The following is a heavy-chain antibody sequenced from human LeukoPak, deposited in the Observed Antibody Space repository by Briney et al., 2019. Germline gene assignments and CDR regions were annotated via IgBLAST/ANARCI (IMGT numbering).Heavy chain of an antibody. CDR2: ISYDGSNK. V-gene: IGHV3-30*18. CDR1: GFTFSSYG. Sequence: GGSLRLSCAASGFTFSSYGMHWVRQAPGKGLEWVAVISYDGSNKYYADSVKGRFTISRDNSKNTLYLQMNSLRAEDTAVYYCAKEIVLRHFDWLSNPSWDFDYWGQGTLVTVSS. J-gene: IGHJ4*02. CDR3: AKEIVLRHFDWLSNPSWDFDY. D-gene: IGHD3-9*01.